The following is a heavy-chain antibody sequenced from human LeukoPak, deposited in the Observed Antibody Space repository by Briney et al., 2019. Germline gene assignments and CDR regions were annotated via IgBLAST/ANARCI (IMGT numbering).Heavy chain of an antibody. CDR1: GFTFSSYG. V-gene: IGHV3-23*01. J-gene: IGHJ4*02. CDR3: ASYDFWSGPIDY. Sequence: GGSLRLSCAASGFTFSSYGLSWVRQAPGKGLEWVSAISASGGSTYYADSVKGRFTISRDNAKNSLYLQMNSLRAEDTAVYYCASYDFWSGPIDYWGQGTLVTVSS. CDR2: ISASGGST. D-gene: IGHD3-3*01.